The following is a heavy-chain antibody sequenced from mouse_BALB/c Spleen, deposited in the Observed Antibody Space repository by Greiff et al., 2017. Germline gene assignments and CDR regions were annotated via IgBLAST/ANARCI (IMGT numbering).Heavy chain of an antibody. CDR3: ARLYGNYAMDY. D-gene: IGHD2-1*01. J-gene: IGHJ4*01. V-gene: IGHV5-2*01. CDR2: INSDGGST. CDR1: EYEFPSHD. Sequence: EVQLVESGGGLVQPGESLKLSCESNEYEFPSHDMSWVRKTPEKRLELVAAINSDGGSTYYPDTMERRFIISRDNTKNNLYLQMSSLKSEDTAMYYCARLYGNYAMDYWGQGTSVTVSS.